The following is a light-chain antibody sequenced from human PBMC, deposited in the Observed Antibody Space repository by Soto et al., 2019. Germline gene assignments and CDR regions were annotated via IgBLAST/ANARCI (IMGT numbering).Light chain of an antibody. CDR3: TSYTRDTALV. CDR2: EVS. V-gene: IGLV2-14*01. Sequence: QSALTQPASVSGSPGQSITISCTGTSSDVGTYNYVSWYQHHPGKAPKLIIYEVSNRPSGVSNRFSGSKSGSTASLTISGLQAEDEADYHCTSYTRDTALVFGTGPKVTVL. CDR1: SSDVGTYNY. J-gene: IGLJ1*01.